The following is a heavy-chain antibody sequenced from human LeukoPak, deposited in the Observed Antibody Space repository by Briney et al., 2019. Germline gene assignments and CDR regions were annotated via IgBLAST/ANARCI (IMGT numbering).Heavy chain of an antibody. CDR2: ISAGGAGT. CDR1: GFTFITYA. J-gene: IGHJ6*02. D-gene: IGHD6-19*01. CDR3: VKGYSSGWTREYYGMDV. Sequence: PGRSLRLSCAASGFTFITYAMTWVRQAPGKGLDWVSTISAGGAGTYYADSVKGRFTISRDNSKNTLYLQMNSLRAEDTALYYCVKGYSSGWTREYYGMDVWGQGTTVTVSS. V-gene: IGHV3-23*01.